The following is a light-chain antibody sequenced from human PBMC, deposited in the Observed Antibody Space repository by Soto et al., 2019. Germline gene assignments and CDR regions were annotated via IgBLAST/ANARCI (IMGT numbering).Light chain of an antibody. CDR3: QQRNVWPPIT. J-gene: IGKJ5*01. V-gene: IGKV3-11*01. CDR2: DAS. Sequence: EIVLAQSPGTLSLSPGESATLSCRASQSVSSYLAWYQQKPGQAPRLLIYDASNRATGIPARFSGSGSGTDFTLTINNLEPEDFAVYYCQQRNVWPPITFGQGTRLEI. CDR1: QSVSSY.